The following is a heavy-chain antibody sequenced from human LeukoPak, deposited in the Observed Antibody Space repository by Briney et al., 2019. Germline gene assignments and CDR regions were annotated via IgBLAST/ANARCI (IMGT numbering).Heavy chain of an antibody. CDR1: GGTFSSYA. CDR2: IIPIFGTA. CDR3: AASVGLWFGELSY. V-gene: IGHV1-69*06. Sequence: SVKVSCKASGGTFSSYAICWVRQAPGQGLEWMGRIIPIFGTANYAQKFQGSVTITPDKSTSTAYMELSSLRSEDTAVYYCAASVGLWFGELSYWGQGTLVTVSS. J-gene: IGHJ4*02. D-gene: IGHD3-10*01.